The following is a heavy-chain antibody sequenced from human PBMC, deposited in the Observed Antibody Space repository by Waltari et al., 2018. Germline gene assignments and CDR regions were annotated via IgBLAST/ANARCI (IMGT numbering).Heavy chain of an antibody. V-gene: IGHV3-9*01. CDR3: AKGHSGSYGLDY. CDR1: GFTFEDYA. CDR2: ITGNSNNI. J-gene: IGHJ4*02. D-gene: IGHD1-26*01. Sequence: EIQLVESGGGLAQPGRSLRLSCAASGFTFEDYAMHWVRQTPGKGLGWVSGITGNSNNIGYADSVKGRFTISRDNAKKSLYLQMNSLRTEDTALYYCAKGHSGSYGLDYWGQGTPVTVSS.